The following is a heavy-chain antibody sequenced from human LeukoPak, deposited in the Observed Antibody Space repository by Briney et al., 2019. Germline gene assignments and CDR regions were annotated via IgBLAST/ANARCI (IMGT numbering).Heavy chain of an antibody. J-gene: IGHJ4*02. CDR1: GFTFSSYA. D-gene: IGHD6-13*01. V-gene: IGHV3-23*01. Sequence: TGGSLRLSCAASGFTFSSYAMSWVRQAPGKGLEWVSAISGSGGSTYYADSVKGRFTISRDNAKNSLYLQMNSLRAEDTAVYYCARADLAAATPYFDYWGQGTLVTVSS. CDR3: ARADLAAATPYFDY. CDR2: ISGSGGST.